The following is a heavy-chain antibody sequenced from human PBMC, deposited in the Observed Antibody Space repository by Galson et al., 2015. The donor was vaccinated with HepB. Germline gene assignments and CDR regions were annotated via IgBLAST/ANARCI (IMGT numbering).Heavy chain of an antibody. V-gene: IGHV4-4*02. CDR3: AATYTNGPSLEAFDI. J-gene: IGHJ3*02. CDR1: GGSINSDYW. CDR2: IYHYVRP. D-gene: IGHD2-8*01. Sequence: LSLTCAVSGGSINSDYWWNWVRQPPGKGLEWIGEIYHYVRPNYNPSIKSRVTMSIDTSKNQSALRLTSVTAADAAVYYCAATYTNGPSLEAFDIWGQGTMVTVSS.